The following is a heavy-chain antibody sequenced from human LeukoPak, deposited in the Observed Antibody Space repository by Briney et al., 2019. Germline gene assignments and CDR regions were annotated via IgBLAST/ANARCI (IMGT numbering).Heavy chain of an antibody. Sequence: PGGSLRLSCAASGFTFSDYYMNWIRQTPGKGLEWVSYISSSGSIIYYADSVKGRFTISRDNAKNSVYLQMNSLRAEDTAVYYCARAISGYDSPGFDYWGQGTLVTVSS. V-gene: IGHV3-11*01. CDR3: ARAISGYDSPGFDY. CDR2: ISSSGSII. J-gene: IGHJ4*02. D-gene: IGHD5-12*01. CDR1: GFTFSDYY.